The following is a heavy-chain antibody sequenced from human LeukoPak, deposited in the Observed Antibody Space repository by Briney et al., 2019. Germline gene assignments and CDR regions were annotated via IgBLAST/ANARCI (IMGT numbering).Heavy chain of an antibody. J-gene: IGHJ4*02. CDR2: IYGGGST. CDR3: ASARVTIQETTQN. V-gene: IGHV3-53*04. D-gene: IGHD3-9*01. CDR1: GFTISGNY. Sequence: GSLRPSCAASGFTISGNYITWVRQAPGNGLEGVSVIYGGGSTYYPDSVKARFTISRHDSENTVYLQMNSLRPEDTAVYYCASARVTIQETTQNWGQGTLVTVSS.